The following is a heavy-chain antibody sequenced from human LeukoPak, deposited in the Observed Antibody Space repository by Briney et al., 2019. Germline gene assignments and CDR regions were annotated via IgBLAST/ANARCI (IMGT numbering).Heavy chain of an antibody. CDR1: GGSISSYY. D-gene: IGHD3-10*01. Sequence: SETLSLTCTVSGGSISSYYWTWIRQPPGKRLEWIGYIYYTGSTNYNPSLKSRVTISVDTSKNQFSLKLSSVTAADTAVYYCARASDGSGSYFGWFDPWGQGTLVTVSS. J-gene: IGHJ5*02. CDR3: ARASDGSGSYFGWFDP. CDR2: IYYTGST. V-gene: IGHV4-59*01.